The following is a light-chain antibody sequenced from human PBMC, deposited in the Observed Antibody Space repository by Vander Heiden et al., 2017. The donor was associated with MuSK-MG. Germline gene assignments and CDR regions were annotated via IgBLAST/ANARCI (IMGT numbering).Light chain of an antibody. J-gene: IGLJ3*02. CDR2: DVT. V-gene: IGLV2-14*03. Sequence: QSALTQPASVSGSPGQSITISCTGTSSDVGAYNHVSWYKHNQGKAPQPINYDVTNRPSGVSNRFPGSQSHNTSSLTISGLQADDEADYYCSSYTSSSTPSWLFGGGTKLTVL. CDR1: SSDVGAYNH. CDR3: SSYTSSSTPSWL.